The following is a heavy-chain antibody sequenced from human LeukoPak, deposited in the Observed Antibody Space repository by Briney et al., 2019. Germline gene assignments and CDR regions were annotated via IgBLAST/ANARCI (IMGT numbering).Heavy chain of an antibody. CDR3: ARLPYYYDSSGYYYVFAFDI. D-gene: IGHD3-22*01. Sequence: PGGSLRLSCAASGFTFSSYDMSWVRQAPGKGLEWVANIKQDGSEKYYVDSVKGRFTISRDNAENSLYLQMNSLRAEDTAVYYCARLPYYYDSSGYYYVFAFDIWGQGTMVTVSS. J-gene: IGHJ3*02. CDR1: GFTFSSYD. CDR2: IKQDGSEK. V-gene: IGHV3-7*01.